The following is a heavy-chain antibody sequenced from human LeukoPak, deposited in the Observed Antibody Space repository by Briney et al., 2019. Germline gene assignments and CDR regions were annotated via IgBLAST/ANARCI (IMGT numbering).Heavy chain of an antibody. Sequence: GGSLRLSCAASGFTFSSYGMHWVRQAPGKGLEWVSAISGSGGSTYYADSVKGRFTISRDNSKNTLYLQMNSLRAEDTAVYYCAKEIAVAGEYYFDYWGQGTLVTVSS. CDR1: GFTFSSYG. CDR2: ISGSGGST. J-gene: IGHJ4*02. D-gene: IGHD6-19*01. V-gene: IGHV3-23*01. CDR3: AKEIAVAGEYYFDY.